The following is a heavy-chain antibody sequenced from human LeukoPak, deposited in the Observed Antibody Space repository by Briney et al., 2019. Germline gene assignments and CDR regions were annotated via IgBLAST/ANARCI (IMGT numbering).Heavy chain of an antibody. CDR2: INWNGGST. CDR1: GFTFDDYG. V-gene: IGHV3-20*04. CDR3: AKAQLNYYYDTSGYFFDN. D-gene: IGHD3-22*01. Sequence: GGSLRLSCAASGFTFDDYGMSWVRQAPGKGLEWVSGINWNGGSTGYADSVKGRFTISRDNAKNSLYLQMNGLRAEDMALYYCAKAQLNYYYDTSGYFFDNWGQGTLVTVST. J-gene: IGHJ4*02.